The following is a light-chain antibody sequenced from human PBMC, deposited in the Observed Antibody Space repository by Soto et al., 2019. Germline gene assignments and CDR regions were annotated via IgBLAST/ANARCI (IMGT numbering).Light chain of an antibody. Sequence: DVVMTQSPLYLPVTLGQPASISCRASQSPVSYDGNTYLNWFQQRAGQPPRRLSYKVSDRDSGVPDRFSGSGSGTDFTVRISRVEAEDVAVYYCMQGTQWPYSFGQGTKLAI. CDR2: KVS. V-gene: IGKV2-30*01. CDR3: MQGTQWPYS. CDR1: QSPVSYDGNTY. J-gene: IGKJ2*03.